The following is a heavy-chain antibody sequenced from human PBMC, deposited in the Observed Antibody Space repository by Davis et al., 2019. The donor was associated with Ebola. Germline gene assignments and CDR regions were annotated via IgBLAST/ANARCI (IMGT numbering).Heavy chain of an antibody. CDR3: AKQLRYFDWQYDY. CDR1: GFTFNFYV. Sequence: GGSLRLSCAGSGFTFNFYVMSWVRQAPGKGLEWVSAIDGGDGSTYYADSVKGRFTISRDNSKNTLYLQMNSLRAEDTAVYYCAKQLRYFDWQYDYWGQGTLVTVSS. D-gene: IGHD3-9*01. CDR2: IDGGDGST. J-gene: IGHJ4*02. V-gene: IGHV3-23*01.